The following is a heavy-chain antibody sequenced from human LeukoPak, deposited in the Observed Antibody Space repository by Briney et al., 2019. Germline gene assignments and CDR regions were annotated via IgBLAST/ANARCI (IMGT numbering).Heavy chain of an antibody. D-gene: IGHD6-19*01. CDR1: GFSLRSYA. CDR3: TRGSGPLYFDF. CDR2: MSHDGGTT. V-gene: IGHV3-64*02. J-gene: IGHJ4*02. Sequence: PGGSLRLSCAASGFSLRSYAIHWARQAPGKGLEYVSAMSHDGGTTYYADSVKGRFTVSRHNSRNMVYLQMGGLRAEDMAVYYCTRGSGPLYFDFWGQGTQVTVSS.